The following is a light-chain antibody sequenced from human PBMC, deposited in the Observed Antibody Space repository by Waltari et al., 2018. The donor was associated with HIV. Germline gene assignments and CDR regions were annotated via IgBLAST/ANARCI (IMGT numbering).Light chain of an antibody. V-gene: IGKV1-39*01. CDR1: QSISSY. Sequence: DIQMTQSPSSLSASVGDRVTITCRASQSISSYLNWYQQKPGKATKLLIYAASSLQSGVPSRFSGSGSGTDFTLTISSLQPEDFATYYCQQSYSTPRTFGQGTKVEIK. CDR3: QQSYSTPRT. CDR2: AAS. J-gene: IGKJ1*01.